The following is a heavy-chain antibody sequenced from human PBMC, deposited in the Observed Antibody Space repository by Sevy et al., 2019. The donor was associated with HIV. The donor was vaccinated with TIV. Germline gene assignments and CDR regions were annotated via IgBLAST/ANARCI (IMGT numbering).Heavy chain of an antibody. CDR2: ISYDGKNE. V-gene: IGHV3-30*18. Sequence: GGALRLSCAGSGFTFYNYGIHWVRQAPGKGLEWVPMISYDGKNENYADSVKGRITISRDNSKKTVYRQTNSLRPDDTAIYYYAKDRSRRGSVDYWGQGTLFTVSS. D-gene: IGHD2-15*01. J-gene: IGHJ4*02. CDR1: GFTFYNYG. CDR3: AKDRSRRGSVDY.